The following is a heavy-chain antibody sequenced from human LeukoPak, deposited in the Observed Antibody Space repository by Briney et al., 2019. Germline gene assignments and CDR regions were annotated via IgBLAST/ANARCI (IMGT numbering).Heavy chain of an antibody. CDR2: ISAYNGNT. D-gene: IGHD1-1*01. J-gene: IGHJ4*02. CDR3: ARDLPVTLVRERFDY. Sequence: ASVKLSCKASGYTFTSYGISWVRQAPGQGLEWMGWISAYNGNTNYAQKLQGRVTMTTDTSTSTAYMELRSLRSDDTAVYYCARDLPVTLVRERFDYWGQGTLVTVSS. CDR1: GYTFTSYG. V-gene: IGHV1-18*04.